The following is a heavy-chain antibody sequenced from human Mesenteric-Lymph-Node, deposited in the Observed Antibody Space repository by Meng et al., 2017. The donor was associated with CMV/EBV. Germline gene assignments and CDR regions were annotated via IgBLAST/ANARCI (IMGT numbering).Heavy chain of an antibody. D-gene: IGHD3-16*01. CDR3: ARDLTPSRGMDV. J-gene: IGHJ6*02. CDR2: IYYSGST. V-gene: IGHV4-38-2*02. CDR1: GYSISSGYY. Sequence: SETLSLTCTVSGYSISSGYYWGWIRQPPGKGLEWIGYIYYSGSTNYNPSLKSRVTISVDTSKNQFSLKLSSVTAADTAVYYCARDLTPSRGMDVWGQGTTVTVSS.